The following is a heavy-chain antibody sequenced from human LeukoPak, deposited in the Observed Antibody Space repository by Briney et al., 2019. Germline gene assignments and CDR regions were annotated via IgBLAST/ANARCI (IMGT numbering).Heavy chain of an antibody. Sequence: GASVKVSCKASGYTFTSYDINWVRQATGQGLEWMGWMNPNSGNTGYAQKFQGRVTITRNTSISTAYMELSSLRSEDTAVYYCARETYDYDSSGYKTRRVFDGWGQGTLVTVSS. CDR2: MNPNSGNT. D-gene: IGHD3-22*01. J-gene: IGHJ4*02. CDR3: ARETYDYDSSGYKTRRVFDG. V-gene: IGHV1-8*03. CDR1: GYTFTSYD.